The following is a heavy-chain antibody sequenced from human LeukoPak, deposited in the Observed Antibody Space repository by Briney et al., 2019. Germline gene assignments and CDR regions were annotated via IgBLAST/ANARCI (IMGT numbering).Heavy chain of an antibody. J-gene: IGHJ4*02. CDR2: ISSSGDTT. CDR1: GFTFSTYA. CDR3: ARGLSGGSCYDY. Sequence: GGSLRLSCAASGFTFSTYAMHWVRQAPGEGLEYISAISSSGDTTFYANSVKGRFTISRDNSKNTLFLQMGSLRAEDMAVYYCARGLSGGSCYDYWGQGTLVTVSS. D-gene: IGHD2-15*01. V-gene: IGHV3-64*01.